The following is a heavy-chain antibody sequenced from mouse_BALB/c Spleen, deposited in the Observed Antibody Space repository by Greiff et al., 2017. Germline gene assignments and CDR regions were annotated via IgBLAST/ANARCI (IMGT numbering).Heavy chain of an antibody. J-gene: IGHJ2*01. CDR2: IDPSDSYT. CDR1: GYTFTSYV. V-gene: IGHV1-69*02. Sequence: QVQLKESGPELVKPGASVKMSCKASGYTFTSYVMHWVKQKPGQGLEWIGEIDPSDSYTNYNQKFKGKATLTVDKSSSTAYMQLSSLTSEDSAVYYCAGGDYGYGYWGQGTTLTVSS. CDR3: AGGDYGYGY. D-gene: IGHD1-2*01.